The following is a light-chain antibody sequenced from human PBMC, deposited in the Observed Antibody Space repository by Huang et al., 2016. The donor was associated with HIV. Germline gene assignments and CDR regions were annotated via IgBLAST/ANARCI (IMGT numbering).Light chain of an antibody. J-gene: IGKJ1*01. V-gene: IGKV3-15*01. CDR2: GPS. Sequence: EIVMTQSPATLSVSPGERVTLSCRASQSGSTNLAWYQQTPGQAPRLLIYGPSTRATGSPARFSGSGSGTEFTLTISSLQSEDFGLYYCQQYNNWPPWTFGQGTKVEIK. CDR3: QQYNNWPPWT. CDR1: QSGSTN.